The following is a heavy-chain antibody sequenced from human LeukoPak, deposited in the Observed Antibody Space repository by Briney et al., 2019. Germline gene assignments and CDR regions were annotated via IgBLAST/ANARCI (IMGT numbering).Heavy chain of an antibody. V-gene: IGHV3-66*02. CDR3: ARAPLQPTISPFVC. CDR1: GFTVSSNY. D-gene: IGHD1-14*01. J-gene: IGHJ4*02. Sequence: GGSLRLSRVASGFTVSSNYMTCVRHAPGKGLVDVSVIYNDGRTYYADSVKCRFTMSRHNSQNTLFLQMSSLRPEDTALYCCARAPLQPTISPFVCWGQGTLVTVSS. CDR2: IYNDGRT.